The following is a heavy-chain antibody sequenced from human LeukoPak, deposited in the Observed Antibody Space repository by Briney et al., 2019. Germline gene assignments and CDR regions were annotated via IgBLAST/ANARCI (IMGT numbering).Heavy chain of an antibody. V-gene: IGHV1-46*01. CDR2: INPSGGST. J-gene: IGHJ4*02. CDR1: GYTFTSYY. D-gene: IGHD6-13*01. CDR3: ARSVRIAAEVDY. Sequence: VASVKVSCKASGYTFTSYYMHWVRQAPGQGLEWMGIINPSGGSTSYAQKFQGRVTMTRDMSTSTVYMGLSSLRSEDTAVYYCARSVRIAAEVDYWGQGTLVTVSS.